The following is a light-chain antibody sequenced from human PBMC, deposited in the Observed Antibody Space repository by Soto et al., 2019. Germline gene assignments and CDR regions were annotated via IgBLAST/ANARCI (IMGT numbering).Light chain of an antibody. CDR2: EVG. Sequence: QSALTQPASVSGFLGQSVTISCSGISGAVGGFDYVSWYQHHPDKAPKLLIYEVGNRPSGISHRFSGSKSGNTASLTISGLQADDEADYYCTSYATATLDVFGPGTKVTVL. J-gene: IGLJ1*01. CDR3: TSYATATLDV. V-gene: IGLV2-14*01. CDR1: SGAVGGFDY.